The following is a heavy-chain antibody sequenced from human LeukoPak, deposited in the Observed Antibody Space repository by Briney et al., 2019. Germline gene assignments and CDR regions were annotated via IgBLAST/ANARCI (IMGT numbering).Heavy chain of an antibody. D-gene: IGHD6-13*01. Sequence: SETLSLTCTVSGGSISSYYWSWIRQPPGKGLEWIGYIYYSGSTNYNPSLKSRVTISVDTSKNQFSLKLSSVTAADTAVYYCAREAANGHPWFESWGQGTLVTVSS. V-gene: IGHV4-59*01. CDR3: AREAANGHPWFES. CDR2: IYYSGST. CDR1: GGSISSYY. J-gene: IGHJ5*01.